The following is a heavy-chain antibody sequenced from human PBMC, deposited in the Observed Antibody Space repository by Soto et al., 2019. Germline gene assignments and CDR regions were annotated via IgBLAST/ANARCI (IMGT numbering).Heavy chain of an antibody. J-gene: IGHJ5*02. CDR3: ARAMVVTQNWFDP. CDR1: GGSISSGDYY. V-gene: IGHV4-30-4*01. Sequence: QVQLQESGPGLVKPSQTLSLTCTVSGGSISSGDYYWSWIRQPPGKGLEWIGYIYYSGSTYYNPCLKSRVTISVDTSKNQFSLKLSSVTAADTAVYYCARAMVVTQNWFDPWGQGTLVTVSS. CDR2: IYYSGST. D-gene: IGHD2-21*02.